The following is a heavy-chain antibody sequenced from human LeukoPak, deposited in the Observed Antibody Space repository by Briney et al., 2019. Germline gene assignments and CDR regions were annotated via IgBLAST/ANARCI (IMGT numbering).Heavy chain of an antibody. D-gene: IGHD6-13*01. CDR1: GGTFSSYA. V-gene: IGHV1-69*04. CDR3: ARDGYSSSWYDDY. Sequence: SVKVSCKASGGTFSSYAISWVRQAPGQGLEWMGRIIPILGIANYAQKFQGRVTTTADKSTSTAYMELSSLRSDDTAVYYCARDGYSSSWYDDYWGQGTLVTVSS. J-gene: IGHJ4*02. CDR2: IIPILGIA.